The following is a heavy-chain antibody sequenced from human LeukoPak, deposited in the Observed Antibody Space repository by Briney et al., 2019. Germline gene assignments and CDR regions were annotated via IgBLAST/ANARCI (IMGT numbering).Heavy chain of an antibody. CDR1: GGSFSGYY. V-gene: IGHV4-34*01. CDR3: ARGPYYYYYMDV. J-gene: IGHJ6*03. Sequence: SETLSLTCTVYGGSFSGYYWSWIRQPPGKGLEWIGEINHSGSTNYNPSLKGRVTISVDTSKNQFSLKLSSVTAADTAVYYCARGPYYYYYMDVWGKGTTVTVSS. CDR2: INHSGST.